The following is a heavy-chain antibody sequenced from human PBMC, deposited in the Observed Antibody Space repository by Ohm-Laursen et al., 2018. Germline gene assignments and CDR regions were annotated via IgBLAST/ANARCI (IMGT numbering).Heavy chain of an antibody. J-gene: IGHJ4*02. D-gene: IGHD6-19*01. CDR2: INHSRST. CDR3: ARGFSGWWGRIDY. V-gene: IGHV4-34*01. Sequence: LRLSCTASGFTFSSYEMNWIRQPPGKGLEWIGEINHSRSTKYNSSSKSRVTISVDTSKNQFSLKLSSVTAADTAVYYCARGFSGWWGRIDYWGQGILVTVSS. CDR1: GFTFSSYE.